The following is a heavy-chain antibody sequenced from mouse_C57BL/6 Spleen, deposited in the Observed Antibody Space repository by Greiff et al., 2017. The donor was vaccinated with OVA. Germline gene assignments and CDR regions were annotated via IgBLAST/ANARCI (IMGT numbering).Heavy chain of an antibody. CDR2: INPNNGGT. CDR1: GYTFNDYY. CDR3: ARIYYGSSYGY. J-gene: IGHJ2*01. Sequence: EVQLQQSGPELVKPGASVKISCKASGYTFNDYYMNWVKQSHGKSLEWIGDINPNNGGTSYNQKFKGKATLTVDKSSSTAYMELRSLTSEDSAVYYCARIYYGSSYGYWGQGTTLTVSS. V-gene: IGHV1-26*01. D-gene: IGHD1-1*01.